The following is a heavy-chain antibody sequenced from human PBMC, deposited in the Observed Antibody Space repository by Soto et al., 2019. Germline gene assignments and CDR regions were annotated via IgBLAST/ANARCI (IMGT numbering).Heavy chain of an antibody. CDR3: ARDKITGLFDY. J-gene: IGHJ4*02. D-gene: IGHD2-8*02. V-gene: IGHV4-34*01. CDR1: GGSFSGYD. Sequence: QVQLQQWGAGLLKPSETLSLTCAVYGGSFSGYDWTWIRQPPGTGLEWIGEINHSGSTNYNPSLKXGVTISVDTSKKQFSLKLTSVTAADTAVYYCARDKITGLFDYWGQGTLVTVSS. CDR2: INHSGST.